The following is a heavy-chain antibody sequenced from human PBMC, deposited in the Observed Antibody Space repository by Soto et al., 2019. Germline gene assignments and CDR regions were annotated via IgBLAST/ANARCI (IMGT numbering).Heavy chain of an antibody. V-gene: IGHV4-59*08. CDR3: ARLPTVVPAAMEYYYYYYYMDV. J-gene: IGHJ6*03. Sequence: PSETLSLTCTVSGGSISSYYWSWIRQPPGKGLEWIGYIYYSGSTNYNPSLKSRVTISVDTSKNQFSLKLSSVTAADTAVYYCARLPTVVPAAMEYYYYYYYMDVWGKGTTVTVSS. CDR1: GGSISSYY. CDR2: IYYSGST. D-gene: IGHD2-2*01.